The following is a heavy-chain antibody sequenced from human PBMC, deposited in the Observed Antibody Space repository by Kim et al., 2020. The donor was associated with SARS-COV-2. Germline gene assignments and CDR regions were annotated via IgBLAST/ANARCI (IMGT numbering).Heavy chain of an antibody. V-gene: IGHV3-21*01. Sequence: GGSLRLSCAASGFTFSSYSMNWVRQAPGKGLEWVSSISSSSSYIYYADSVKGRFTISRDNAKNSLYLQMNSLRAEDTAVCYCARDQGEYYYDSSGYYVDYWGQGTLVTVSS. CDR1: GFTFSSYS. D-gene: IGHD3-22*01. J-gene: IGHJ4*02. CDR2: ISSSSSYI. CDR3: ARDQGEYYYDSSGYYVDY.